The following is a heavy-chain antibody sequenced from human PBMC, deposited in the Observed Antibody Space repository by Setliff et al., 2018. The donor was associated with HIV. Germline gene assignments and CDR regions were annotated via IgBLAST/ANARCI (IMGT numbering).Heavy chain of an antibody. D-gene: IGHD6-19*01. J-gene: IGHJ4*02. CDR3: AREIGVAVAGSLDY. CDR2: ISVSGGNP. CDR1: GFTVSSNY. V-gene: IGHV3-23*01. Sequence: PVGSLRLSCAASGFTVSSNYMSWVRQAPGKGLEWVSAISVSGGNPYYADSVKGRFTISRDNSKSSLYLQMNSLRAEDTAVYYCAREIGVAVAGSLDYWGQGALVTVSS.